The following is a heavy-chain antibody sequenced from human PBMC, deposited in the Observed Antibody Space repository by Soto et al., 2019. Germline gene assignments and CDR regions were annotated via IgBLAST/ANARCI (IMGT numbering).Heavy chain of an antibody. CDR2: IYHSGYT. CDR1: GGSISSGGYY. D-gene: IGHD1-7*01. J-gene: IGHJ5*02. CDR3: ARDSLTGNYFDP. V-gene: IGHV4-30-2*01. Sequence: SETLSLTCTVSGGSISSGGYYWNWIRQPPGKGLEWIGYIYHSGYTSYNPSLKNRVTISVDKSKNQFSLTLSFVTAADTAVYYCARDSLTGNYFDPWGQGTLVTVSS.